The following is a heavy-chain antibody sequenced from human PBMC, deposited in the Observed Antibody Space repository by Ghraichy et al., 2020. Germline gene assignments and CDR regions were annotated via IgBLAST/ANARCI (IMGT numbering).Heavy chain of an antibody. Sequence: ASVKVSCKASGYTFTNYYIHWVRQAPGQGLEWMGIISPSGGGTTFAQKFQGRVTMTRDTSTSTVYMELSSLRSEDTAVYYCARILVTAIRDHDAFDIWGQGTMVTVSS. V-gene: IGHV1-46*01. CDR2: ISPSGGGT. D-gene: IGHD2-21*02. CDR3: ARILVTAIRDHDAFDI. CDR1: GYTFTNYY. J-gene: IGHJ3*02.